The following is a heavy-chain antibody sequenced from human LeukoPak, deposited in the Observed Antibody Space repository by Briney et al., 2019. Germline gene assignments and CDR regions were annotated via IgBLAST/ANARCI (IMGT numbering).Heavy chain of an antibody. CDR2: IFYSGST. CDR1: GGSISSGTYY. J-gene: IGHJ5*02. CDR3: ANWARKNWFDP. D-gene: IGHD7-27*01. Sequence: SQTLSLTCTVSGGSISSGTYYWSWIRQHPGKDLEWIWYIFYSGSTSYNPSLKSRVTISIDTSKNQFSLKLTSVTAADTAVYYCANWARKNWFDPWGQGTLVTVSS. V-gene: IGHV4-31*03.